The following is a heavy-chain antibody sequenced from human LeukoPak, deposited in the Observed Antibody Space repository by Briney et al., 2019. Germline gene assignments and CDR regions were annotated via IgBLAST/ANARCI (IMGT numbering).Heavy chain of an antibody. CDR1: GYTFTSYG. D-gene: IGHD5-24*01. Sequence: ASVKVSCKASGYTFTSYGISWVRQAPGQGLEWMGWISAYNGNTNYPQKFQGRVTMTTDTSTSTAYMELRSLRSDDTAVYYCARVREGGRDGYKGLFDYWGQGTLVTVSS. CDR2: ISAYNGNT. V-gene: IGHV1-18*01. CDR3: ARVREGGRDGYKGLFDY. J-gene: IGHJ4*02.